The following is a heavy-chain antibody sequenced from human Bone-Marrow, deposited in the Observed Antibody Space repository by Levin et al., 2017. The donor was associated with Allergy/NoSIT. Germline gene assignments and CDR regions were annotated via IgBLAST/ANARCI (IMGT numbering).Heavy chain of an antibody. CDR3: ARGRHTNDAFDI. J-gene: IGHJ3*02. Sequence: SVKVSCKASGGTFSSYAISWVRQAPGQGLEWMGGIIPIFGTANYAQKFQGRVTITADESTSTAYMELSSLRSEDTAVYYCARGRHTNDAFDIWGQGTMVTVSS. CDR2: IIPIFGTA. V-gene: IGHV1-69*13. CDR1: GGTFSSYA.